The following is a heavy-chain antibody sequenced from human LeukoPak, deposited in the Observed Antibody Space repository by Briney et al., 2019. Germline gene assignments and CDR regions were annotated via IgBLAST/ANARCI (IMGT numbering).Heavy chain of an antibody. CDR3: ARGSNYGDYVGRSSFDY. D-gene: IGHD4-17*01. CDR2: IIPIFGTA. J-gene: IGHJ4*02. Sequence: ASVKVSCKASGGTFSSYAISWVRQAPGQGLEWMGGIIPIFGTANYAQKFQGRVMITADESTSTAYMELSSLRSEDTAVYYCARGSNYGDYVGRSSFDYWGQGTLVTVSS. CDR1: GGTFSSYA. V-gene: IGHV1-69*13.